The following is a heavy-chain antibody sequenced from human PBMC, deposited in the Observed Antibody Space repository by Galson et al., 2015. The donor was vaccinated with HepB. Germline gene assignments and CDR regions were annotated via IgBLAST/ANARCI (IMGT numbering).Heavy chain of an antibody. CDR3: AVVDFGYFDY. V-gene: IGHV1-46*03. J-gene: IGHJ4*02. CDR2: INPLGGST. D-gene: IGHD5-12*01. Sequence: SVKVSCKASGYTFTNYYVSWVRQALGQGLEWIGLINPLGGSTVYADQFQDRVTMTSDTSTDTAYLELNRLRLDDTAIYYCAVVDFGYFDYWGQGTLVTVSS. CDR1: GYTFTNYY.